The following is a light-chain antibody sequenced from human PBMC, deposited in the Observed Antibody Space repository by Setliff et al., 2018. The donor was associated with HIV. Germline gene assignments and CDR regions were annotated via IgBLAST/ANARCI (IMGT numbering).Light chain of an antibody. CDR3: TSYTSSSTLYV. Sequence: QSALTQPASASGSPGQSITISCTGTSSDVGGYNYVSWYQQHPGKAPKLMIYGVSNRPSGVSNRFSGSKSGNTASLTISGLQAEDEADYYCTSYTSSSTLYVFGTGTKVTVL. CDR1: SSDVGGYNY. CDR2: GVS. V-gene: IGLV2-14*03. J-gene: IGLJ1*01.